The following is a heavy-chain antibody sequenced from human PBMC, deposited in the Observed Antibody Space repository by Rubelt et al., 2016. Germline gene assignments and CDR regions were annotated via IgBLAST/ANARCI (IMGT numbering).Heavy chain of an antibody. CDR3: ATGIVVVPAHVPSRDY. CDR1: GYTLTELS. CDR2: FDPEDGET. J-gene: IGHJ4*02. D-gene: IGHD2-2*01. Sequence: QVQLVQSGAEVKKPGASVKVSCKVSGYTLTELSMHWVRQAPGKGLEWMGGFDPEDGETIYAQKVQGRVTMTEDTSTDTAYMGLSSLRSEDTAVYYCATGIVVVPAHVPSRDYWGQGTLVTVSS. V-gene: IGHV1-24*01.